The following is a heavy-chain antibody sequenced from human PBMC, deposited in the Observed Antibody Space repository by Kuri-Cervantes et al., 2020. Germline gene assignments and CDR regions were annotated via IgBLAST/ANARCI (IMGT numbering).Heavy chain of an antibody. V-gene: IGHV3-11*04. CDR3: ARATISSWSIGLGFDY. J-gene: IGHJ4*02. CDR1: GFTFSDYY. Sequence: GGSLRLSCAASGFTFSDYYMSWIRQAPGKGLEWVSYISSSGSTIYYADSVKGRFTISRDNAKNSLYLQMNSLRDEDTAVYYCARATISSWSIGLGFDYWGQGTLVTVSS. D-gene: IGHD6-13*01. CDR2: ISSSGSTI.